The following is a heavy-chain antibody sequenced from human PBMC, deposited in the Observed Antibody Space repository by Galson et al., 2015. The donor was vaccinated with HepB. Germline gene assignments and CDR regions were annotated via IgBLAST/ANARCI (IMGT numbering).Heavy chain of an antibody. CDR3: ARGGWLADDAFDI. D-gene: IGHD3-22*01. CDR1: GGSISSGGYY. Sequence: TLSLTCTVSGGSISSGGYYWSWIRQHLGKGLEWIGYIYYSGSTYYNPSLKSRVTISVDTSKNQFSLKLSSVTAADTAVYYCARGGWLADDAFDIWGQGTMVTVSS. CDR2: IYYSGST. V-gene: IGHV4-31*03. J-gene: IGHJ3*02.